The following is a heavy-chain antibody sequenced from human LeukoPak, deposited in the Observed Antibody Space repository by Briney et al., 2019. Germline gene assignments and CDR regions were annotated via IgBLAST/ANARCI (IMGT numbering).Heavy chain of an antibody. Sequence: PSETLSLTCTVSGGSISSYYWSWIRQPPGKGLEWIGYIYYSGSTNYNPSLKSRVTISVDTSKNQFSLKLSSVTAADTAVYYCARGQQQLVHAFDIWGQGTMVTVSS. CDR1: GGSISSYY. D-gene: IGHD6-13*01. CDR3: ARGQQQLVHAFDI. CDR2: IYYSGST. J-gene: IGHJ3*02. V-gene: IGHV4-59*01.